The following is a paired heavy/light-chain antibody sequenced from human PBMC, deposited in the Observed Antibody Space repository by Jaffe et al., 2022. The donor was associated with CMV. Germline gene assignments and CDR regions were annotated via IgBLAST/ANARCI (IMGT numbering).Light chain of an antibody. CDR3: QQYHDFPYT. V-gene: IGKV1-5*03. CDR2: KAS. CDR1: HSISNW. Sequence: VQMAQSPSTLSASVGDRVTITCRASHSISNWLAWFQQRPGRAPKLLVFKASTSDSGVPSRFSGSGSGTEFTLTISSLQPDDFATYYCQQYHDFPYTFGQGTKLEIK. J-gene: IGKJ2*01.
Heavy chain of an antibody. CDR3: AKLPSVEWVLGGGY. CDR2: AGSGGTMT. J-gene: IGHJ4*02. CDR1: GFTFYSYV. D-gene: IGHD3-3*01. Sequence: EVQLLESGGGLVQPGGSLRLSCVASGFTFYSYVMSWVRQAPGKGLEWVSSAGSGGTMTYYADSVKGRFTISRDDSKNTLYLQMNSLRAEDTAIYYCAKLPSVEWVLGGGYWGQGALVTVSS. V-gene: IGHV3-23*01.